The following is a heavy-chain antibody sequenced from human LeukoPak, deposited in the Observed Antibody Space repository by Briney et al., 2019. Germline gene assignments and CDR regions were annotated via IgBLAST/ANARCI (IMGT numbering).Heavy chain of an antibody. J-gene: IGHJ4*02. CDR3: ARGFAPAYNFGVFDY. V-gene: IGHV3-53*01. CDR1: GFTVSDNY. Sequence: PGASLTLSCAASGFTVSDNYMIWVRQAPGKGLEWVSLLYTGDGANSADSVKGRFTMYRDTSKNTVSLQMNSLRAEDTAVYYCARGFAPAYNFGVFDYWGQGTLVSVSS. D-gene: IGHD5-18*01. CDR2: LYTGDGA.